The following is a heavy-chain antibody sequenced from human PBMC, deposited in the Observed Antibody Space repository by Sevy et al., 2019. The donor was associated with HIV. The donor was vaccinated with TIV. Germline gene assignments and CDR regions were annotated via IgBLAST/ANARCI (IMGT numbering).Heavy chain of an antibody. CDR1: GYTLTELS. CDR3: ATGGNLDYYDSSPPAY. D-gene: IGHD3-22*01. Sequence: ASVKVSCKVSGYTLTELSMHWVRQAPGKGLEWMGGFDPEDGETIYARKFQGRVTMTENTSTDTAYMELSSLRSEDTAVYYCATGGNLDYYDSSPPAYWGQGTLVTVSS. J-gene: IGHJ4*02. V-gene: IGHV1-24*01. CDR2: FDPEDGET.